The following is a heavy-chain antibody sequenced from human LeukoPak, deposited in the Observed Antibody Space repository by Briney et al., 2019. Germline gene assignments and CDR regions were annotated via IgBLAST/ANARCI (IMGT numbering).Heavy chain of an antibody. D-gene: IGHD2-21*01. CDR3: AKHKIAWRIFDC. V-gene: IGHV3-7*01. CDR1: GFTFRDYW. Sequence: PGGSLRLSCVASGFTFRDYWMTWVRQAPGKGLEWVANIKEDGSQINHVDSVKGRFTISRDNAKNSLYLQMNSLRVEDTAVYYCAKHKIAWRIFDCWGQGTLVTVSS. J-gene: IGHJ4*02. CDR2: IKEDGSQI.